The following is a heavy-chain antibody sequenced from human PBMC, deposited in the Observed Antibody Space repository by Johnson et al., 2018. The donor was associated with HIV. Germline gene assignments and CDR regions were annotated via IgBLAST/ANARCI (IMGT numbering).Heavy chain of an antibody. CDR1: GFTFDDYG. CDR3: ARDPGNGGRPFDAFDV. J-gene: IGHJ3*01. V-gene: IGHV3-20*04. CDR2: ITWHGGST. D-gene: IGHD4-23*01. Sequence: VQLVESGGGVVRPGGSLRLSCAASGFTFDDYGMSWVRQAPGKGLEWVSGITWHGGSTGYADSVKGRFTISRDNSKNTVLLQMDSLRGEDTAVYYCARDPGNGGRPFDAFDVWGQGTMVTVSS.